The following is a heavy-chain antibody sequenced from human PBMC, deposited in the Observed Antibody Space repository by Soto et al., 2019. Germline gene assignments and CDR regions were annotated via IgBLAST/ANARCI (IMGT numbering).Heavy chain of an antibody. CDR1: GGSISSGTYY. V-gene: IGHV4-31*01. J-gene: IGHJ4*02. CDR3: ARDQGYTYGYSFDF. D-gene: IGHD5-18*01. CDR2: ISGSGST. Sequence: QVQLQESGPGLVKPSQALALTCTVSGGSISSGTYYWSWIRQHPGKGLEWIGYISGSGSTYYSPSLKSLVLMSLDTSENQFSLRLTSVTAADTAVYYCARDQGYTYGYSFDFWGQGALVTVSS.